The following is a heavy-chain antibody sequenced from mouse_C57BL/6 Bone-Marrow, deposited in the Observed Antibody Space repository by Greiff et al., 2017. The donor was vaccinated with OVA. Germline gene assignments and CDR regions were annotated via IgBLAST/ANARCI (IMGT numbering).Heavy chain of an antibody. CDR3: AKSSSGYTYFDY. CDR2: ISSGGSYT. D-gene: IGHD3-2*02. CDR1: GFTFSSYG. V-gene: IGHV5-6*01. J-gene: IGHJ2*01. Sequence: EVQVVESGGDLVKPGGSLKLSCAASGFTFSSYGMSWVRQTPDKRLEWVATISSGGSYTYYPDSVKGRFTISRDNAKNTLYLQMSSLKSEDTAMYYCAKSSSGYTYFDYWGQGTTLTVSS.